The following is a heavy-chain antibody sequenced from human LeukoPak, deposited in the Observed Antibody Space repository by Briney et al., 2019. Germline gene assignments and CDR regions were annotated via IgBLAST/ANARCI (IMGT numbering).Heavy chain of an antibody. J-gene: IGHJ4*02. D-gene: IGHD3-22*01. V-gene: IGHV3-53*01. CDR2: IYSGGST. CDR1: GFTVSSNY. Sequence: GGSLRLSRAASGFTVSSNYMSWVRQVPGKGLEWVSVIYSGGSTYYADSVKGRFTISRDNSKNTLYLQMNSLRAEDTAVYYCARAEDSSGYEYYFDYWGQGTLVTVSS. CDR3: ARAEDSSGYEYYFDY.